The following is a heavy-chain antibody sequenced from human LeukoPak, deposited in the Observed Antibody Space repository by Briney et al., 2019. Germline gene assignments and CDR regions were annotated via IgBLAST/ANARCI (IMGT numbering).Heavy chain of an antibody. CDR1: GFTFSSYW. Sequence: GGSLRLSCAASGFTFSSYWMHWVRHAPGEGLVWVSRVNSDGSSTSYADSVKGRFTISRDNAKNTLYLQMNSLRAEDTAVYYCARGYGSDYWGQGTLVTVSS. J-gene: IGHJ4*02. CDR2: VNSDGSST. D-gene: IGHD3-10*01. CDR3: ARGYGSDY. V-gene: IGHV3-74*01.